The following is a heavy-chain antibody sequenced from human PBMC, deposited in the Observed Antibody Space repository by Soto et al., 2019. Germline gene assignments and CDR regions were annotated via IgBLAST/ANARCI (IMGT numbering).Heavy chain of an antibody. CDR2: LYPGDSDT. V-gene: IGHV5-51*01. D-gene: IGHD2-2*01. CDR3: ARRSTYCSSSGCYFDY. Sequence: GKGLDYMCMLYPGDSDTRYSPSFQGQVTISADKSISTAYLQWSSLNASDTAMYYCARRSTYCSSSGCYFDYWGQGIPVTISS. J-gene: IGHJ4*02.